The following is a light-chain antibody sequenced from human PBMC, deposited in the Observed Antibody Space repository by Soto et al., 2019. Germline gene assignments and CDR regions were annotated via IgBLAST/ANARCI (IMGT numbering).Light chain of an antibody. CDR2: DTS. CDR1: TGAVTSGHY. CDR3: LLSYNDGRLYAV. J-gene: IGLJ7*01. Sequence: QAVVTQEPSLTVSPGGTVTLTCGSSTGAVTSGHYPYWFQQKPGQAPRSLIYDTSNRHSWTPARFSGSLLGGKAALTLSGAQPEDEAEYYCLLSYNDGRLYAVFDGGTQLTVL. V-gene: IGLV7-46*01.